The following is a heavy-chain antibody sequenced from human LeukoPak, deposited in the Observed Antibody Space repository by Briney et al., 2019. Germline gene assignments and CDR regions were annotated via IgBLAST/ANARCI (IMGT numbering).Heavy chain of an antibody. CDR2: ISAYNGNT. J-gene: IGHJ6*03. CDR3: ARGALGEYYYYYMDV. D-gene: IGHD3-16*01. Sequence: GASVKVSCKASGYTFTSYGISWVRQAPGQGLEWMGWISAYNGNTNYAQKLQGRVTMTTDTSTSTAYMELRSLRSDDTAVYYCARGALGEYYYYYMDVWGKGTTVTVSS. V-gene: IGHV1-18*01. CDR1: GYTFTSYG.